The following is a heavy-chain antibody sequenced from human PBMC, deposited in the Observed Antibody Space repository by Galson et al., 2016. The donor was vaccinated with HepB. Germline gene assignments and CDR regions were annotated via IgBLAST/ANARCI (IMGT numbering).Heavy chain of an antibody. D-gene: IGHD3-3*01. CDR2: ISGTGDIT. CDR1: GFTFSRYV. V-gene: IGHV3-23*01. CDR3: AKDTPKTYYDFWSDYPDAFDI. Sequence: SLRLSCAASGFTFSRYVMSWVRQAPGKGLQWVSSISGTGDITFYEDPVKGRFTISRDNSKNTVNLEMNSMRAEDTAVYYCAKDTPKTYYDFWSDYPDAFDIWGQGTMVTVSS. J-gene: IGHJ3*02.